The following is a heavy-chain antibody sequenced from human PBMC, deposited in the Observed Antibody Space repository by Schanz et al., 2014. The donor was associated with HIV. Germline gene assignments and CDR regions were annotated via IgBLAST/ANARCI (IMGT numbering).Heavy chain of an antibody. J-gene: IGHJ4*02. CDR1: GYFFTGQH. D-gene: IGHD3-3*01. CDR3: VRHVNFLKTDF. CDR2: INPANGVT. Sequence: QVQLVQSGAEVKRPGASVKVSCKASGYFFTGQHMHWVRQAPGHGLEWMGWINPANGVTKYAQKFRDRVTLTRDTSISTLYMELTSLRSDDTAVYYCVRHVNFLKTDFWGQGTLVTVSS. V-gene: IGHV1-2*02.